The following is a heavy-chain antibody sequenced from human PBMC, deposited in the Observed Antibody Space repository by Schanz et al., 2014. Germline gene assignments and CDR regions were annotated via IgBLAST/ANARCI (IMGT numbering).Heavy chain of an antibody. D-gene: IGHD3-16*01. CDR2: ISYDGSHK. V-gene: IGHV3-30*04. CDR1: GFTFSNFA. CDR3: TRDRGALINHNDALDL. J-gene: IGHJ3*01. Sequence: QVQLVESGGGVVQPGRSLRLSCAASGFTFSNFAIHWVRQAPGKGLEWVAVISYDGSHKDYADSVKGRFTISRDNSKNTVYLQMNSLRSEDTAVYYCTRDRGALINHNDALDLWGQGTMVSVSS.